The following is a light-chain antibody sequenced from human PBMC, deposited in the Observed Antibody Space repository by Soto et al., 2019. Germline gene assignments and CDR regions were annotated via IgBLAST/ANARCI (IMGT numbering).Light chain of an antibody. CDR3: MRPLQSWT. CDR1: QSLLHSNGYNY. J-gene: IGKJ1*01. V-gene: IGKV2-28*01. Sequence: DFVFTQSPLPLPGTLGQPASISSRSSQSLLHSNGYNYVDCYLQKPRQSPQLLIYLGSKRASGVADMCSGGGSGTDFTLKISRVEDEDVGVYCRMRPLQSWTFGQGTKVDIK. CDR2: LGS.